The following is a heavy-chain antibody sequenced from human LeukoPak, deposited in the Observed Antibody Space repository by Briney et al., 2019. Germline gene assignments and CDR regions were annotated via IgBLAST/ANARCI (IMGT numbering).Heavy chain of an antibody. Sequence: SETLSLTCAVYGGSFSGYYWSWIRQPPGKGLEWIGEISHSGSTNYNPSLKSRVTMSVDTSKNQFSVKLSSVTAADTAVYYCARDNRMGYSGSYYEFDAFDIWGQGTMVTVSS. J-gene: IGHJ3*02. D-gene: IGHD1-26*01. CDR1: GGSFSGYY. V-gene: IGHV4-34*01. CDR2: ISHSGST. CDR3: ARDNRMGYSGSYYEFDAFDI.